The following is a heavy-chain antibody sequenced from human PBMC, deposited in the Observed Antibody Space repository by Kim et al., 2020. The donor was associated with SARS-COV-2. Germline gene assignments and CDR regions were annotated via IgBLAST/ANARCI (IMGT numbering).Heavy chain of an antibody. V-gene: IGHV3-15*01. J-gene: IGHJ6*02. CDR2: IKSKTDGGTT. Sequence: GGSLRLSCAASGFTFSNAWMSWVRQAPGKGLEWVGRIKSKTDGGTTDYVAPVKGRFTISRDDSKNTLYLQMNSPKTEDTAVYYCTTDVAAAGTPYYYYYYGMDVWGQGTTVTVSS. D-gene: IGHD6-13*01. CDR1: GFTFSNAW. CDR3: TTDVAAAGTPYYYYYYGMDV.